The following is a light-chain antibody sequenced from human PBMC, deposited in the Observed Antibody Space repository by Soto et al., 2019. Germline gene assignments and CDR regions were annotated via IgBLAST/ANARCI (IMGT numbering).Light chain of an antibody. CDR3: QQYGTLPPT. J-gene: IGKJ4*01. Sequence: EIVLTQSPGTQSLSPGERATLSCRASQTVTNTYLAWYQQKSGQAPNFLIYGASNRATGIPDRFSGSGSGTDFTLTISRLEPEDFAVYYCQQYGTLPPTFGGGTKVEI. CDR1: QTVTNTY. V-gene: IGKV3-20*01. CDR2: GAS.